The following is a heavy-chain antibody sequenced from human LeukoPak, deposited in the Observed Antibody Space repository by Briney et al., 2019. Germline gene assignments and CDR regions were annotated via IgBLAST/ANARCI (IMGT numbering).Heavy chain of an antibody. CDR1: GFTFSRSA. J-gene: IGHJ4*02. D-gene: IGHD6-19*01. Sequence: GGSLRLSCAASGFTFSRSAMSWVPQAPGKGLEWVSAISGSGGSTYYADSVKGRFTISRDNSKNTLYLQMNSLIDEDTSVYYCAKGHIAVAGTRGYFNYWGQGSLVTVSS. CDR3: AKGHIAVAGTRGYFNY. V-gene: IGHV3-23*01. CDR2: ISGSGGST.